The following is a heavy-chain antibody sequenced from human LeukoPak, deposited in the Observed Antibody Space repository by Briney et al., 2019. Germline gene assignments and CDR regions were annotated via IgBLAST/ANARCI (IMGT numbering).Heavy chain of an antibody. V-gene: IGHV1-24*01. Sequence: ASVKVSCKVSGYTLTELSMHWVRQAPGIGLEWMGGFDPEDGETIYAQKFQGRVTMTEDTSADTAYMELSSLRSEDTAVYYCATIRGSYGAFDYWGQGTLVTVSS. CDR1: GYTLTELS. CDR2: FDPEDGET. J-gene: IGHJ4*02. D-gene: IGHD1-26*01. CDR3: ATIRGSYGAFDY.